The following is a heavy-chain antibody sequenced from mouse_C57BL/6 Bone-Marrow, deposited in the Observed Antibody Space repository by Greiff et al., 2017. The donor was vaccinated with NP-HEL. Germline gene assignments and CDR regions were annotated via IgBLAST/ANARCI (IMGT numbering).Heavy chain of an antibody. J-gene: IGHJ4*01. CDR1: GYTFTNYW. CDR3: GRGPNYYGSSYAMDY. CDR2: IYPGGGYT. Sequence: QVHVKQSGAELVRPGTSVKMSCKASGYTFTNYWIGWAKQRPGHGLEWIGDIYPGGGYTNYNEKFKGKATLTADKSSSTAYMQFSSLTSEDSAIYYCGRGPNYYGSSYAMDYWGQGTSVTVSS. V-gene: IGHV1-63*01. D-gene: IGHD1-1*01.